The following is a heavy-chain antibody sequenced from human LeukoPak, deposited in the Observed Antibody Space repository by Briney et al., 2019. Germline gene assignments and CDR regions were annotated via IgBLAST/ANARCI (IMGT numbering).Heavy chain of an antibody. J-gene: IGHJ3*02. CDR3: ARRYYDFWSGAHGAFDI. V-gene: IGHV4-59*01. Sequence: SETLSLTCTVSGGSISSYYWSWIRQPPGKGLEWIGYIYYSGSTNYNPSLKSRVTISVDTSKNQFSLKLSSVTAADTAVYYCARRYYDFWSGAHGAFDIWGQGTAVTVSS. D-gene: IGHD3-3*01. CDR1: GGSISSYY. CDR2: IYYSGST.